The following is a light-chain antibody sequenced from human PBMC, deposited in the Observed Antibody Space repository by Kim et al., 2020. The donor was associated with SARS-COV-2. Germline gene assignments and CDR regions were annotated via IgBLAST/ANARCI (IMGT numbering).Light chain of an antibody. CDR1: QSVSSY. CDR3: QQYGSSPPYT. CDR2: GAS. V-gene: IGKV3-20*01. J-gene: IGKJ2*01. Sequence: LSPGEIAPLSCRASQSVSSYLAWYQQKPGQAPRLLIYGASSRATGIPDRFSGSGSGTDFTLTISRLEPEDFAVYYCQQYGSSPPYTFGQGTKLEI.